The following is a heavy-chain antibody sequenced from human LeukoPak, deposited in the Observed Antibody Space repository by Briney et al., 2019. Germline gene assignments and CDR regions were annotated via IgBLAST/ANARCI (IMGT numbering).Heavy chain of an antibody. V-gene: IGHV5-51*01. D-gene: IGHD2-2*01. J-gene: IGHJ4*02. CDR1: GCIFTSYW. CDR2: IYPGDSDT. CDR3: ARQEGSSTSHNDY. Sequence: GGALQISCKGSGCIFTSYWIGWGRQLPGKGLEGMGIIYPGDSDTRYSPSFQGQVTISADKSISTAYLQWSSLKASDTAMYYCARQEGSSTSHNDYWGQGTLVTVSS.